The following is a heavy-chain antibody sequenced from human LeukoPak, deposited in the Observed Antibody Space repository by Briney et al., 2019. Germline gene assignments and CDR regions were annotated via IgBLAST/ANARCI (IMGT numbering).Heavy chain of an antibody. V-gene: IGHV4-61*02. CDR2: IYTSGST. CDR3: ARDPLHRGIAAGP. CDR1: GGSISSGSYY. D-gene: IGHD6-13*01. Sequence: SQTLSLTCTVSGGSISSGSYYWSWIRQPAGKGLEWIGRIYTSGSTSYNPSLKSRVTISVDTSKNQFSLKLSSVTAADTAVYYCARDPLHRGIAAGPWGQGTLVTVSS. J-gene: IGHJ5*02.